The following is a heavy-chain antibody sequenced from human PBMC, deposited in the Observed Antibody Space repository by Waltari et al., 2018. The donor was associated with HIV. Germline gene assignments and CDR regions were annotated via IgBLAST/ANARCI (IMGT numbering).Heavy chain of an antibody. J-gene: IGHJ4*02. CDR2: IKSKTDGGTI. CDR1: GFTFSSAW. CDR3: STDVVKWLPSHNYFDY. D-gene: IGHD5-12*01. V-gene: IGHV3-15*01. Sequence: EVQLVESGGGLVKPGGSLRLSCAASGFTFSSAWLNWVGQAQGKGLEWVGRIKSKTDGGTIDYAAPMKGRFTISRDDSINTVFLQMNSVKAEDTAVYYCSTDVVKWLPSHNYFDYWGQGTLVTVSS.